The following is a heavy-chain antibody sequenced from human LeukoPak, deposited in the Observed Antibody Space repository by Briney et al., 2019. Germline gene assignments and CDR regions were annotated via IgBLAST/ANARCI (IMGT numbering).Heavy chain of an antibody. J-gene: IGHJ3*02. CDR1: GGTFSSFA. D-gene: IGHD3-10*02. CDR3: ARDPRFGEFNNAFDI. V-gene: IGHV1-69*13. Sequence: ASVKVSCKASGGTFSSFAISWVRQAPGQGLEWMGGIIPIFGSANYAQKFQGRVTIIADESTSTAYMEPSSLRSEDTAVYYCARDPRFGEFNNAFDIWGQGTMVTVSS. CDR2: IIPIFGSA.